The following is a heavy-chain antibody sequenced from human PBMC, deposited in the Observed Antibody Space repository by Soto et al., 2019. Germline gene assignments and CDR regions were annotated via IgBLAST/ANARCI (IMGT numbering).Heavy chain of an antibody. CDR1: GYKFTTFW. J-gene: IGHJ3*01. Sequence: PGESLNISCKASGYKFTTFWLNWVRQTPGKGLEWLGRIDPTDSFTNYSPPFEGHVTISVDRSISTAYLQWNSLQASDTAIYYCARPASGGSRDAFDVWGQGTTVNVS. D-gene: IGHD2-15*01. CDR2: IDPTDSFT. V-gene: IGHV5-10-1*01. CDR3: ARPASGGSRDAFDV.